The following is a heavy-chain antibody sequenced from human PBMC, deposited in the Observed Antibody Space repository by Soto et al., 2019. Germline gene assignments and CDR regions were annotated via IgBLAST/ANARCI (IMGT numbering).Heavy chain of an antibody. D-gene: IGHD2-21*01. Sequence: EVQLVESGGGLVQPGGSLTLSCAASGFTVSNHWMHWVRQAPGRGLESVSRIKTDGTYTDYADSVKGRFTISRDNAKKKSYFQKDSLLPEDTTVYYCARPKGAAYSAFDVWGQGTVVTVSS. CDR1: GFTVSNHW. J-gene: IGHJ3*01. V-gene: IGHV3-74*01. CDR2: IKTDGTYT. CDR3: ARPKGAAYSAFDV.